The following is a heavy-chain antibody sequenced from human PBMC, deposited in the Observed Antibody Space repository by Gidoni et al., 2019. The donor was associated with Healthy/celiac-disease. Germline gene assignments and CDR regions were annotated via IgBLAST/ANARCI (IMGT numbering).Heavy chain of an antibody. Sequence: EVQLVESGGGLVQPGGSLRLSCAASVFTFSSYAMSWVRQAPGKGLEWVSAISGSGGSTYYADSVKGRFTISRDNSKNTLYLQMNSLRAEDTAVYYCAKDAPTFYGQWLVFNYFDYWGQGTLVTVSS. CDR2: ISGSGGST. V-gene: IGHV3-23*04. CDR3: AKDAPTFYGQWLVFNYFDY. CDR1: VFTFSSYA. D-gene: IGHD6-19*01. J-gene: IGHJ4*02.